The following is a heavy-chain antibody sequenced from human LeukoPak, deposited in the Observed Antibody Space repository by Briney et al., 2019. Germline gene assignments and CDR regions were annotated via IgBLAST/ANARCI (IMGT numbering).Heavy chain of an antibody. V-gene: IGHV3-53*01. CDR3: ARAAIASSLRWAVFDY. CDR2: IYSGGST. D-gene: IGHD4-23*01. Sequence: GGSLRLSCAASGFTVSSNYMSWVRQAPGKGLEWVSVIYSGGSTYYADSVKGRFTISRDNSKNTLYLQMNSLRAEDTAVYYCARAAIASSLRWAVFDYWGQGTLSPSPQ. CDR1: GFTVSSNY. J-gene: IGHJ4*02.